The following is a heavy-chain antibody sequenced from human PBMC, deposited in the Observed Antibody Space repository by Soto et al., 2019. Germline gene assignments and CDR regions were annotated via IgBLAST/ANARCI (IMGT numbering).Heavy chain of an antibody. Sequence: QVQLQESGPGLVKPSQTLSLTCTVSGGSISSGGYYWSWIRLHPGKGLEWIGYIYYIGGTYYNPSLNSRVTISVDTSKNQFSLKLSSVTAADTAVYYCAREEGGGYDHRWFDPWGQGTLVTVSS. D-gene: IGHD5-12*01. CDR2: IYYIGGT. J-gene: IGHJ5*02. V-gene: IGHV4-31*03. CDR1: GGSISSGGYY. CDR3: AREEGGGYDHRWFDP.